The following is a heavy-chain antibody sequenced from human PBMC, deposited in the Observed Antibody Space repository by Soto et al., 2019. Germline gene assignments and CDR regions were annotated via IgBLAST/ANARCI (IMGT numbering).Heavy chain of an antibody. D-gene: IGHD1-7*01. CDR1: GGSISSYY. CDR2: IYYSGST. Sequence: SETLSLTCTVSGGSISSYYWSWIRQPPGKGLEWIGYIYYSGSTNYNPSLKSRVTISVDTSKNPFSLKLSSVTAADTAVYYCARLRGDWNYVRWFDPWGQGTLVTVSS. J-gene: IGHJ5*02. V-gene: IGHV4-59*08. CDR3: ARLRGDWNYVRWFDP.